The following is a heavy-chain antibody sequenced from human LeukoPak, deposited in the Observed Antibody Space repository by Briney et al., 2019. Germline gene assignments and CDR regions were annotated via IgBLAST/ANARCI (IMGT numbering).Heavy chain of an antibody. D-gene: IGHD7-27*01. CDR1: GFTFSDYA. J-gene: IGHJ6*03. Sequence: GGSLRLSCAASGFASGFTFSDYAVSWVRQAPGEGPEWVASVNGRGATTYYADSVRGRFTISRDNSKNTVYLQMISLGADDTAVYFCAKAPATGEGYYFYYMDVWGKGTTVTVSS. V-gene: IGHV3-23*01. CDR2: VNGRGATT. CDR3: AKAPATGEGYYFYYMDV.